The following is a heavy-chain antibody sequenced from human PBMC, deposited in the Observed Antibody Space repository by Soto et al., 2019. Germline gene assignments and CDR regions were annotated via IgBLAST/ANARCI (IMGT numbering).Heavy chain of an antibody. CDR3: TRLGASQGYYYSDMDV. Sequence: PGGSLRLSCAGSGFTFPCSTMRWVRQASGKGLEWVGRIGSKTNSYATAYAASVKGRFTISRDDSKSTAYLQMNSLKSEDTAMYYCTRLGASQGYYYSDMDVWGQGTTVTVSS. CDR1: GFTFPCST. CDR2: IGSKTNSYAT. D-gene: IGHD3-16*01. J-gene: IGHJ6*02. V-gene: IGHV3-73*01.